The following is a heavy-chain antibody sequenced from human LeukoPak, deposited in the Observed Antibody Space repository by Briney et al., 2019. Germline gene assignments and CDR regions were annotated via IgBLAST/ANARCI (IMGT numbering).Heavy chain of an antibody. V-gene: IGHV3-11*04. CDR2: ISSSGSTI. D-gene: IGHD3-3*01. CDR3: ARTYYDFWSGYHHFDY. Sequence: PGGSLRLSCAASGFTFSDYYMSWIRQAPGKGLEWVSYISSSGSTIYYADSVKGRFTISRDNAENSLYLQMNSLRAEDTAVYYCARTYYDFWSGYHHFDYWGQGTLVTVSS. CDR1: GFTFSDYY. J-gene: IGHJ4*02.